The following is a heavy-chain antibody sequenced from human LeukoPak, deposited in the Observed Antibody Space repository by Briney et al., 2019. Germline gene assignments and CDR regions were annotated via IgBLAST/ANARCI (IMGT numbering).Heavy chain of an antibody. CDR3: ARAVSYRGYSGYEIYYYYYMDV. CDR2: INHSGST. Sequence: PSETLSLTCTVSGGSISSSSYYWSWIRQPPGKGLEWIGEINHSGSTNYNPSLKSRVTISVDTSKNQFSLKLSSVTAADTAVYYCARAVSYRGYSGYEIYYYYYMDVWGKGTTVTVSS. D-gene: IGHD5-12*01. CDR1: GGSISSSSYY. V-gene: IGHV4-39*07. J-gene: IGHJ6*03.